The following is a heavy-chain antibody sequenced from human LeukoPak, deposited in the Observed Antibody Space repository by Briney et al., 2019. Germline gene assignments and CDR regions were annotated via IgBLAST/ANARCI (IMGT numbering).Heavy chain of an antibody. V-gene: IGHV3-11*04. J-gene: IGHJ3*02. CDR3: AKDLTYGDYAGGDAFDI. Sequence: GGSLRLSCAASGFTFSDYFMSWIRQAPGKGLEWLSHISSSGTGYYTDSVKGRATISRDNAKNSLYLQMNSLGAEDTAVYYCAKDLTYGDYAGGDAFDIWGQGTMVTVSS. D-gene: IGHD4-17*01. CDR1: GFTFSDYF. CDR2: ISSSGTG.